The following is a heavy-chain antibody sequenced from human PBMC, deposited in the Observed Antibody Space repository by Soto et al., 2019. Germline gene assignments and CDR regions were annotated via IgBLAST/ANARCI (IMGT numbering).Heavy chain of an antibody. J-gene: IGHJ4*02. Sequence: PSETLSLTCTVSGGSISSYYWSWIRQPPGKGLEWIGYIYYSGSTNYNPSLKSRVTISVDTSKNQFSLKLSSVTAADTAVYYCAREGDSSSNFDYWGQGTLVTVSS. V-gene: IGHV4-59*01. CDR1: GGSISSYY. D-gene: IGHD6-6*01. CDR3: AREGDSSSNFDY. CDR2: IYYSGST.